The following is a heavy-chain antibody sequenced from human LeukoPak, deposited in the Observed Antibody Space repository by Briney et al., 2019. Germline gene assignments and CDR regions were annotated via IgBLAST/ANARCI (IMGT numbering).Heavy chain of an antibody. CDR1: GYTFTSYG. CDR3: AREGAESSGWYPYYFDY. CDR2: ISAYNGNT. Sequence: ASVKVSCKASGYTFTSYGISWVRQAPGQGLEGMGWISAYNGNTNYAQKLQGRVTMTTDTSTSTAYMELRSLRSDDTAVYYCAREGAESSGWYPYYFDYWGQGTLVTVSS. J-gene: IGHJ4*02. V-gene: IGHV1-18*01. D-gene: IGHD6-19*01.